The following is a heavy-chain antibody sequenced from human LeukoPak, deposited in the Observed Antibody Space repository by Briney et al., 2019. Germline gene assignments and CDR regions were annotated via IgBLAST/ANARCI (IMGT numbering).Heavy chain of an antibody. V-gene: IGHV1-46*01. CDR2: INPSGGST. Sequence: GASVKVSCKASGYTFTSYYMHWVRQAPGQGLEWMGGINPSGGSTSYAQKFQGRLTMTRDTSTSTVYMELRSLRSDDTAVYYCARDFPERRARIAVDYWGQGTLVTVSS. J-gene: IGHJ4*02. D-gene: IGHD6-19*01. CDR3: ARDFPERRARIAVDY. CDR1: GYTFTSYY.